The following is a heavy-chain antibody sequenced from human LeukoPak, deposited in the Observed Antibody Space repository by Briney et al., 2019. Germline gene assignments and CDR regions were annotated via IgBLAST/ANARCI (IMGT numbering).Heavy chain of an antibody. CDR1: GYNFNKYD. Sequence: GGSLRFSCAASGYNFNKYDMTWARQAPGKGLERVSTITGRSDKTYYTDSVKGRFVTSRDNSKDTLYLQMNSLRAEDTALYYCAKGGWLDDLGQGALVTVSS. CDR2: ITGRSDKT. D-gene: IGHD6-19*01. J-gene: IGHJ4*02. CDR3: AKGGWLDD. V-gene: IGHV3-23*01.